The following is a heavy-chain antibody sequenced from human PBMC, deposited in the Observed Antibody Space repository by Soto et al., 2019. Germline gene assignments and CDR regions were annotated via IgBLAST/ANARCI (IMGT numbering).Heavy chain of an antibody. J-gene: IGHJ6*02. CDR2: IIPIFGTA. V-gene: IGHV1-69*01. CDR3: ARAPIIVVVPAAPYYYYYGMDV. Sequence: QVQLVQSGAEVKKPGSSVKVSCKASGGTFSSYAISWVRQAPGQGLEWMGGIIPIFGTANYAQKFQGRVTITEDESTSTAYMELSSLRSEDTAVYYCARAPIIVVVPAAPYYYYYGMDVWGQGTTVTVSS. CDR1: GGTFSSYA. D-gene: IGHD2-2*01.